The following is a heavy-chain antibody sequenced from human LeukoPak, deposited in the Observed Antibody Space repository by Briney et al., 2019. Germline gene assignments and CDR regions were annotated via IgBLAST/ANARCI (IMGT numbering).Heavy chain of an antibody. V-gene: IGHV1-8*01. CDR3: ARGRVTTVTTEFDF. J-gene: IGHJ4*02. Sequence: GASVKVSCKASGYTFTSYDINWVRQATGQGLEWMGWVNPNSGNTGYAQKFQGRVTMTRNTSISTAYMELSSLRSEDTAVYYCARGRVTTVTTEFDFWGQGTLVTVSS. CDR2: VNPNSGNT. D-gene: IGHD4-17*01. CDR1: GYTFTSYD.